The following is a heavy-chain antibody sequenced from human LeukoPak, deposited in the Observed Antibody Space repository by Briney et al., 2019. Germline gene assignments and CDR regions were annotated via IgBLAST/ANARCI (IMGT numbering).Heavy chain of an antibody. CDR3: AKDTHYDILTGSLGY. J-gene: IGHJ4*02. D-gene: IGHD3-9*01. CDR1: GFTFSSYG. V-gene: IGHV3-30*02. CDR2: IRYDGSNK. Sequence: GGSLRLSCAASGFTFSSYGMHSVRQAPGKGLEWVAFIRYDGSNKYYADSVKGRFTISRDNSKNTLYLQMNSLRAEDTAVYYCAKDTHYDILTGSLGYWGQGTLVTVSS.